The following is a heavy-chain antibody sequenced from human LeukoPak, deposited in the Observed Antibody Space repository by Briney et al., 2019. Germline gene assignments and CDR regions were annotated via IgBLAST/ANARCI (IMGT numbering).Heavy chain of an antibody. J-gene: IGHJ2*01. CDR1: GVSFSGYY. CDR3: ASVEGIALRDFDL. D-gene: IGHD6-13*01. CDR2: INHSGST. Sequence: SETLSLTCAVYGVSFSGYYWSWIRQPPGKGLEWIGEINHSGSTNYNPSLKSRVTISVDTSKNQFSLKLSSVTAADTAVYYCASVEGIALRDFDLWGRGTLVTVSS. V-gene: IGHV4-34*01.